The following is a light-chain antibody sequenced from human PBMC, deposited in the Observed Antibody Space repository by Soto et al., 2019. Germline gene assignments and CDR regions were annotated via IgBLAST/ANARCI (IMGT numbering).Light chain of an antibody. CDR3: QQSYNTLPT. CDR1: QSISTY. CDR2: AAS. V-gene: IGKV1-39*01. J-gene: IGKJ1*01. Sequence: DIQMTQSPSSLSASVGDRVTITCRASQSISTYLNWYQQKPGKAPKLLIYAASTLQSGVPSRFSVSGSGTDFTLTISSLQPADFATYYCQQSYNTLPTFGQGTKVEIK.